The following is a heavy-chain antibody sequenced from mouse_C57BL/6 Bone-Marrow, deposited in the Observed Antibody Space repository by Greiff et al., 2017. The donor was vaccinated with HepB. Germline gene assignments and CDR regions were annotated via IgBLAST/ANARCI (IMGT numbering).Heavy chain of an antibody. CDR3: ARAHFITTVVFDY. V-gene: IGHV1-72*01. J-gene: IGHJ2*01. CDR2: IDPNSGGT. D-gene: IGHD1-1*01. Sequence: QVQLKQPGAELVKPGASVKLSCKASGYTFTSYWMHWVKQRPGRGLEWIGRIDPNSGGTKYNEKFKSKATLTVDKPSSTAYMQLSSLTSEDSAVYYGARAHFITTVVFDYWGQGTPLTVSS. CDR1: GYTFTSYW.